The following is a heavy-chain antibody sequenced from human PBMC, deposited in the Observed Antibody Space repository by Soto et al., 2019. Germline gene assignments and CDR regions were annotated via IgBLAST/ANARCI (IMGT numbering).Heavy chain of an antibody. Sequence: PSETLSLTCRVSGGSISSYYWTWIRQTPGKGLEWIGHIYYSGSTSYNPSLKSRVTLSVDKSKNQFSLKLTSVTAADTAVYYCATVGATRGVLYFDYWGQGTLVTVSS. D-gene: IGHD1-26*01. CDR1: GGSISSYY. V-gene: IGHV4-59*08. J-gene: IGHJ4*02. CDR3: ATVGATRGVLYFDY. CDR2: IYYSGST.